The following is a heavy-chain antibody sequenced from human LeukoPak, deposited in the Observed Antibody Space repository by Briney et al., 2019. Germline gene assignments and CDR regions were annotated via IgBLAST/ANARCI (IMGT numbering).Heavy chain of an antibody. CDR3: AKHYNLIGDSSGYYNDAFDI. D-gene: IGHD3-22*01. V-gene: IGHV4-59*08. Sequence: PSETLSLTCTVSGGSITNYYWSWLRQPPGKGLEWIGYIYHSGSAIYNPSLKSRVTISVDTSKNEFSLKLNSVTAADTAVYYCAKHYNLIGDSSGYYNDAFDIWGQGTMVTVSS. CDR1: GGSITNYY. J-gene: IGHJ3*02. CDR2: IYHSGSA.